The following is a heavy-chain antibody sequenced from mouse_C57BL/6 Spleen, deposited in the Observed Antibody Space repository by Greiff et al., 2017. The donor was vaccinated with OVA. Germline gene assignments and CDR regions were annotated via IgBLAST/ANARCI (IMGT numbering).Heavy chain of an antibody. CDR3: AREWDYYGNLRVLFAY. CDR1: GYTFTSYW. CDR2: IYPGSGST. D-gene: IGHD2-1*01. V-gene: IGHV1-55*01. J-gene: IGHJ3*01. Sequence: QVQLQQPGAELVKPGASVKMSCKASGYTFTSYWITWVKQRPGQGLEWIGDIYPGSGSTNYNEKFKSKATLTVDTSTSTAYMQLSSVTSEDSAVYYCAREWDYYGNLRVLFAYWGEGTLVTVSA.